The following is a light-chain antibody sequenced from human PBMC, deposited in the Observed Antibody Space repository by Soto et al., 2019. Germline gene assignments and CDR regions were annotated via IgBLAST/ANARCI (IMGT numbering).Light chain of an antibody. CDR3: QQYNNWPQT. CDR1: QTINNN. J-gene: IGKJ1*01. Sequence: VMTQAPATLSVSPGERATLSCRASQTINNNVAWYQLKDGQVPRLLIYGASIRAADVPARFSGGGSGTEFTLTISSLQSEDFAEYHCQQYNNWPQTFGQGTKVEIK. V-gene: IGKV3-15*01. CDR2: GAS.